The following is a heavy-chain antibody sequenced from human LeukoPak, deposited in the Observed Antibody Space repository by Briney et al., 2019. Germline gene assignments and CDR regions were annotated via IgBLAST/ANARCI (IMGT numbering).Heavy chain of an antibody. CDR1: GGSFSGYY. V-gene: IGHV4-34*01. D-gene: IGHD2-2*01. Sequence: PSETLSLTCAVYGGSFSGYYWSWIRQPPGQGLEWIGEIKHSGCTNYNPSLKSRVTISVDTSKNQFSLKLSSVTAADTAVYYCARGRGWLPAPYYFDYWGQGTLVTVSS. CDR2: IKHSGCT. J-gene: IGHJ4*02. CDR3: ARGRGWLPAPYYFDY.